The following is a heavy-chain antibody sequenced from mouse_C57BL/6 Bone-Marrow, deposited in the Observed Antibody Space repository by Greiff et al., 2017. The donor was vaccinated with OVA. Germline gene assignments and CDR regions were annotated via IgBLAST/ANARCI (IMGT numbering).Heavy chain of an antibody. CDR2: INPNNGGT. D-gene: IGHD3-2*02. CDR1: GYTFTDYN. J-gene: IGHJ4*01. Sequence: VQLKESGPELVKPGASVKMSCKASGYTFTDYNMHWVKQSHGKSLEWIGYINPNNGGTSYNQKFKGKATLTVNKSSSTAYMELRSLTSEDSAVYYCASPDSSGYHYYAMDYWGQGTSVTVSS. CDR3: ASPDSSGYHYYAMDY. V-gene: IGHV1-22*01.